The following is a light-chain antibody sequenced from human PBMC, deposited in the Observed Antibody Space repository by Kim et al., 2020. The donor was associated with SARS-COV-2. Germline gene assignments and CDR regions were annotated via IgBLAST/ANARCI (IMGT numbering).Light chain of an antibody. J-gene: IGLJ2*01. Sequence: SVSPGQTASITCSGDKLGDKYACWYQQKPGQSPVLVIYQDNKRPSGIPERFSGSNSGNTATLTISGTQAMDEADYYCQAWDSSTVVFGGGTQLNVL. V-gene: IGLV3-1*01. CDR2: QDN. CDR3: QAWDSSTVV. CDR1: KLGDKY.